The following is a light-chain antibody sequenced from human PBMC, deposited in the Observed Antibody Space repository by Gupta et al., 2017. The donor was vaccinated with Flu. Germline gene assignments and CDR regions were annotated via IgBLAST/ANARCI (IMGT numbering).Light chain of an antibody. CDR3: QQRRNWPPMYT. CDR2: DAS. V-gene: IGKV3-11*01. CDR1: QSVSSY. Sequence: IVLTQSLAALSLSPRDRATLACRASQSVSSYFAWYQQKPGQVPRLLIYDASNRATGIPARFSGSGSGTDFALTISSLEPEDFAVYYCQQRRNWPPMYTFGQGTKLEIK. J-gene: IGKJ2*01.